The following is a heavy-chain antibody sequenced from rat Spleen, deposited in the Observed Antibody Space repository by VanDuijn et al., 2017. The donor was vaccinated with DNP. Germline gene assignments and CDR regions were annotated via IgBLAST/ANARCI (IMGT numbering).Heavy chain of an antibody. V-gene: IGHV5S23*01. Sequence: EVHLVESGGGLVQPGRSLKLSCAASGFTFSSYGMAWVRQAPTKGLEWVASISSTGGSTSYRDSVKGRFTISRDNAKSILYLQMDSLRSEDTATFYCTTDFERGYWGQGVMVTVSS. CDR1: GFTFSSYG. CDR3: TTDFERGY. J-gene: IGHJ2*01. CDR2: ISSTGGST. D-gene: IGHD1-11*01.